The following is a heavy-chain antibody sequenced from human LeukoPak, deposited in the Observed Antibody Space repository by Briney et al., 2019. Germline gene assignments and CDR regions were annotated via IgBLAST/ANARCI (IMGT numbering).Heavy chain of an antibody. V-gene: IGHV3-21*01. Sequence: GGSLRLSCAASGFTFSSYSMNWVRQAPGKGLEWVSSISSSSSYIYYADSVKGRFTISRDNAKNSLYLQMNSLRAEDTAVYYCARVKLSDYGDYAGHAFDIWGQGTMVTVSS. D-gene: IGHD4-17*01. J-gene: IGHJ3*02. CDR3: ARVKLSDYGDYAGHAFDI. CDR1: GFTFSSYS. CDR2: ISSSSSYI.